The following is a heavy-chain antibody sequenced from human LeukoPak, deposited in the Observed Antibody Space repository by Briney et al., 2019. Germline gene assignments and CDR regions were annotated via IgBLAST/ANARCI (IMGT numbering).Heavy chain of an antibody. CDR1: GFTLSTNA. CDR2: ISGSGAST. J-gene: IGHJ4*02. V-gene: IGHV3-23*01. Sequence: GGSLRLSCLTSGFTLSTNAMSWVRQAPGKGLEWISGISGSGASTYYADSVKGRFTISRDDSRNTLYLQMNSLRAEDTAVYYCAKEGYCSGGSCYGLPYFDYWGQGTLVTVSS. CDR3: AKEGYCSGGSCYGLPYFDY. D-gene: IGHD2-15*01.